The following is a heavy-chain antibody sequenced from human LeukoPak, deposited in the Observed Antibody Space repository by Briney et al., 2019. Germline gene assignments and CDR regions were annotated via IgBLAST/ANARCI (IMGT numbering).Heavy chain of an antibody. D-gene: IGHD2-2*03. V-gene: IGHV1-8*01. CDR2: MNPNSGNT. Sequence: ASVKVSCKASGYTFTSYDINWVRQATGQGLEWMGWMNPNSGNTGYAQKFQGRVTITRNTSISTAYMELSSLRSEDTAVYYCARGRLWITYFDYWGQGTLVTVSS. CDR1: GYTFTSYD. CDR3: ARGRLWITYFDY. J-gene: IGHJ4*02.